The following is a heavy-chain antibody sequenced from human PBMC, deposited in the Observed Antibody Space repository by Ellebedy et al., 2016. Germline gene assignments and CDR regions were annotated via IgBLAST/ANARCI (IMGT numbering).Heavy chain of an antibody. CDR2: IYYSGST. V-gene: IGHV4-59*11. D-gene: IGHD3-10*01. CDR1: GGSISSHY. J-gene: IGHJ2*01. Sequence: SETLSLTCTVSGGSISSHYWSWIRQPPGKGLEFIGYIYYSGSTNYNPSLRSRVSVSIDKSKNQFSLKLSSVTAADTAVYYCAREERMVRGVRVWYFDLWGRGTLVTVSS. CDR3: AREERMVRGVRVWYFDL.